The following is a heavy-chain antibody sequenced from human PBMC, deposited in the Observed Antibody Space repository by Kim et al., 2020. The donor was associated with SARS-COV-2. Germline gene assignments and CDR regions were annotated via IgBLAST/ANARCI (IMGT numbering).Heavy chain of an antibody. J-gene: IGHJ4*02. D-gene: IGHD2-15*01. Sequence: GGASYDQRFTGRVTMTGDTDISTVYLGMTRLRSDDTAVYYCARSSLLDFDYWGQGTLVTVSS. V-gene: IGHV1-2*02. CDR2: GGA. CDR3: ARSSLLDFDY.